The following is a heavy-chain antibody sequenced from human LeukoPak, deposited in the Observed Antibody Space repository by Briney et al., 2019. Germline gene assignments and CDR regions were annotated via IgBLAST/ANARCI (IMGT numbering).Heavy chain of an antibody. D-gene: IGHD4/OR15-4a*01. CDR1: GFTFSGSA. J-gene: IGHJ4*02. Sequence: PGGSLRLSCAASGFTFSGSAMHWVRPASGKGLEWVGRIRSRANNYATAYAASVKGRFTISRDDSKNTAYLQMNSLKIEDTAVYYCSISHDYGDNWGQGTLVTVSS. CDR2: IRSRANNYAT. CDR3: SISHDYGDN. V-gene: IGHV3-73*01.